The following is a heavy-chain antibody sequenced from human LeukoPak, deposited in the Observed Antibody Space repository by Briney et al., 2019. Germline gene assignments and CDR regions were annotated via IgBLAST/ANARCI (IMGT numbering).Heavy chain of an antibody. CDR3: ARVQSSSWGYAFDI. D-gene: IGHD6-13*01. Sequence: SVKVSCKASGGTFSSYAISWVRQAPGQGLEWMGGIIPIFGTANYAQKFQGRVTMTTDTSTSTVYMELRSLRSDDTAVYYCARVQSSSWGYAFDIWGQGTMVTVSS. CDR1: GGTFSSYA. J-gene: IGHJ3*02. V-gene: IGHV1-69*05. CDR2: IIPIFGTA.